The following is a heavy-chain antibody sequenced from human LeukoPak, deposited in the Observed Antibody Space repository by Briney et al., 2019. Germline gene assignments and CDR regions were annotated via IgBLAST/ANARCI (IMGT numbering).Heavy chain of an antibody. Sequence: PGGSLRLSCAASGFTSSSYSMNWVRQAPGKGLEWVSSISSSGSYIYYADSVKGRFTISRDNAKNSLYLQMNSLRAEDTAVYYCAELGITMIGGVWGKGTTVTISS. D-gene: IGHD3-10*02. CDR3: AELGITMIGGV. CDR1: GFTSSSYS. J-gene: IGHJ6*04. V-gene: IGHV3-21*01. CDR2: ISSSGSYI.